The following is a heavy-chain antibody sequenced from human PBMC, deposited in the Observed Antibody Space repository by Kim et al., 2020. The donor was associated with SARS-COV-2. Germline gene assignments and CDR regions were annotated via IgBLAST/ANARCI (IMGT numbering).Heavy chain of an antibody. V-gene: IGHV1-18*01. Sequence: ASVKVSCKASGYTFSSYGITWVRQAPGEGLEWMGWITVYNGNTNYAQKLQGRVTMTTDTSTSTVYMELRSLRSDDTAVYYCARDLGGGWYIDYWGQGTLVTVSS. D-gene: IGHD6-19*01. J-gene: IGHJ4*02. CDR3: ARDLGGGWYIDY. CDR2: ITVYNGNT. CDR1: GYTFSSYG.